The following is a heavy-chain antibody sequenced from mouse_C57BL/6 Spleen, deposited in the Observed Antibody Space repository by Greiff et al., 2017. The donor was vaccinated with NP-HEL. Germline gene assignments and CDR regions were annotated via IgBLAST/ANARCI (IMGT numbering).Heavy chain of an antibody. J-gene: IGHJ4*01. CDR2: ISSGSSTI. V-gene: IGHV5-17*01. CDR3: AKVSITTVVYYAMDY. CDR1: GFTFSDYG. Sequence: EVQWVESGGGLVKPGGSLKLSCAASGFTFSDYGMHWVRQAPEKGLEWVAYISSGSSTIYYADTVKGRFTISRDNAKNTLFLQMTSLRSEDTAMYYCAKVSITTVVYYAMDYWGQGTSVTVSS. D-gene: IGHD1-1*01.